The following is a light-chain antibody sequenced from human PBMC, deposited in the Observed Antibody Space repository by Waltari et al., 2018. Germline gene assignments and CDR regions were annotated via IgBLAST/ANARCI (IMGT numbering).Light chain of an antibody. Sequence: SVLYSSNNKDYLAWYQQKPGQPPKLLIYWASTRESGVTDRFRGSGSETEFTLTISSLQAEDVAVYYCQQYYGTPLTFGGGTKVEVK. CDR1: SVLYSSNNKDY. J-gene: IGKJ4*01. V-gene: IGKV4-1*01. CDR3: QQYYGTPLT. CDR2: WAS.